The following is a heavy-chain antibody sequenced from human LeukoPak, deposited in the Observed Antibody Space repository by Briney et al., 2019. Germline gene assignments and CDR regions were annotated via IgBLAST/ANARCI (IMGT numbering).Heavy chain of an antibody. J-gene: IGHJ4*02. CDR2: ISWNSGSI. Sequence: GGSLRLSCAASGFTFDDYAMHWVRQAPGKGLKWVSGISWNSGSIGYADSVKGRFTISRDNAKNSLYLQMNSLRAEDTALYYCAKSESPYYYDSSPGYWGQGTLVTVSS. V-gene: IGHV3-9*01. CDR3: AKSESPYYYDSSPGY. CDR1: GFTFDDYA. D-gene: IGHD3-22*01.